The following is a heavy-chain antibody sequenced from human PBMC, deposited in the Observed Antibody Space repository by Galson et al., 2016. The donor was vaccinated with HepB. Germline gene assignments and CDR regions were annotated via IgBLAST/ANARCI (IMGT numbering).Heavy chain of an antibody. D-gene: IGHD3-22*01. CDR2: IIPILFIA. CDR3: ARDLCSAYNCYYGLNWFDP. Sequence: SVKVSCKAPGGTFSNYSISWVRQAPGQGLEWMGRIIPILFIANYEQKFQGRVTINADKSTSTAYMELSSLISEDTAVYYCARDLCSAYNCYYGLNWFDPWGQGTLVTVSS. J-gene: IGHJ5*02. CDR1: GGTFSNYS. V-gene: IGHV1-69*04.